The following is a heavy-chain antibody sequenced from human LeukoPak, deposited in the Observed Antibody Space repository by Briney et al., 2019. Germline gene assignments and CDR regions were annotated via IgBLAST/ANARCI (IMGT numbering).Heavy chain of an antibody. V-gene: IGHV3-9*01. CDR2: ISWNSGSI. Sequence: PGRPLRLSCAASGFTFDDYAMHWVRQAPGKGLEWVSGISWNSGSIGYADSVKGRFTISRDNAKNSLYLQMNSLRAEDTALYYCAKGIAAADHYGMDVWGQGTTVTVSS. J-gene: IGHJ6*02. CDR1: GFTFDDYA. CDR3: AKGIAAADHYGMDV. D-gene: IGHD6-13*01.